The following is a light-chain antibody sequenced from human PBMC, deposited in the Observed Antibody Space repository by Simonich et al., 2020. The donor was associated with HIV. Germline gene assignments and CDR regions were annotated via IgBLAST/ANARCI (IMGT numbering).Light chain of an antibody. CDR3: SSYTSSSTLV. J-gene: IGLJ2*01. CDR1: SSDVGVYNY. Sequence: QSALTQPASVSGSPGESITISCTGTSSDVGVYNYVSWYQQHPGKAPKLMIFDVSYRPSVVSDRFSGSKSGNTASLTISGLQAEDEANYYCSSYTSSSTLVFGGGTKLTVL. CDR2: DVS. V-gene: IGLV2-14*03.